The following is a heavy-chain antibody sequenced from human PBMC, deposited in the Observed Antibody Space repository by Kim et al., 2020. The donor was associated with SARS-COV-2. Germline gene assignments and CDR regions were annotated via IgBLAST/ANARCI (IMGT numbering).Heavy chain of an antibody. Sequence: GTMSYAQKFQGRITMTSDPSTSTVNMELSSLRSEDTAVYYCARHFHGMDVWGQGTTVTVSS. CDR3: ARHFHGMDV. V-gene: IGHV1-46*01. CDR2: GTM. J-gene: IGHJ6*02. D-gene: IGHD3-3*02.